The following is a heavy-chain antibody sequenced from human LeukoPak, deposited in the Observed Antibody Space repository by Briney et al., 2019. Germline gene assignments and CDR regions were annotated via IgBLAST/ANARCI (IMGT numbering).Heavy chain of an antibody. V-gene: IGHV1-24*01. D-gene: IGHD6-19*01. CDR2: FDPEDGET. J-gene: IGHJ4*02. Sequence: GASVKVSCKASGYTFTGYYMHWVRQAPGKGLEWMGGFDPEDGETIYAQKFQGRVTMTEDTSTDTAYMELSSLRSEDTAVYYCATSIRGAVAGPFDYWGQGTLVTVSS. CDR1: GYTFTGYY. CDR3: ATSIRGAVAGPFDY.